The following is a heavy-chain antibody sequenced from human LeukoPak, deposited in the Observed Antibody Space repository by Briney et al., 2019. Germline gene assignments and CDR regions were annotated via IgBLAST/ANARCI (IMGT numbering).Heavy chain of an antibody. Sequence: GGSLRLSCAASGFTFDDYAMHWVRQAPGKGLEWVSGISWNSGSIGYADSVKGRFTISRDNAKNSLYLQMNSLRAEDTALYYCAKDLRIGAVAGTGFDYWGQGTLVTVSS. CDR2: ISWNSGSI. CDR1: GFTFDDYA. V-gene: IGHV3-9*01. J-gene: IGHJ4*02. D-gene: IGHD6-19*01. CDR3: AKDLRIGAVAGTGFDY.